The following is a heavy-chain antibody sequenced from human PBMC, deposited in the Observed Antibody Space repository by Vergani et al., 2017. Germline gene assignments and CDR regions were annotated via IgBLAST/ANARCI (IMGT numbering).Heavy chain of an antibody. CDR3: AKDLQSGRFLEWLLSPRFYGMDV. J-gene: IGHJ6*02. V-gene: IGHV3-15*01. D-gene: IGHD3-3*01. CDR1: GFTFSNAW. CDR2: IKSKTDGGTT. Sequence: EVQLVESGGGLVKPGGSLRLSCAASGFTFSNAWMSWVRQAPGKGLEWVGRIKSKTDGGTTDYAAPVKGRFTISRDNSKNTLYLQMNSLRAEDTAVYYCAKDLQSGRFLEWLLSPRFYGMDVWGQGTTVTVSS.